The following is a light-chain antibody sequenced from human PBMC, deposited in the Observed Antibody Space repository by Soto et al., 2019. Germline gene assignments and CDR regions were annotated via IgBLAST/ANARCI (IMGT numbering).Light chain of an antibody. CDR2: DVT. CDR3: ASYTSGTSWV. J-gene: IGLJ3*02. CDR1: SSDVGGYTY. V-gene: IGLV2-14*03. Sequence: QSALTQPASVSGSPGQSITISCTGTSSDVGGYTYVSWYQHHPGKAPKLMIYDVTNRPSGVSTRFSGSKSANTASLTISALQAEDEADYYCASYTSGTSWVFGGGTKVTVL.